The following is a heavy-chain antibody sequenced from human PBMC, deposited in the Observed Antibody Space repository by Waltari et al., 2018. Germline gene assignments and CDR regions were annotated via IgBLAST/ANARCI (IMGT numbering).Heavy chain of an antibody. D-gene: IGHD1-20*01. CDR3: ARVNSPVAFDY. CDR2: IYYSGST. J-gene: IGHJ4*02. Sequence: QVQLQESGPGLVKPSETLSLTCTVSGGSISSHYWSWIRQPPGKGLEWIGYIYYSGSTNYNPSLKSRVTISVDTSKNQFSLKLSSVTAADTAVYYCARVNSPVAFDYWGQGTLVTVSS. CDR1: GGSISSHY. V-gene: IGHV4-59*11.